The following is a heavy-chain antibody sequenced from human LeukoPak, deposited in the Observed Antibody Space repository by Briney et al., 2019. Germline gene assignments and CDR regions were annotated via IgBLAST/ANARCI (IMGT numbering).Heavy chain of an antibody. Sequence: GGSLRLSCAASGFTFTNAWMTWVRQAPGKGLEWVGRIKMKTDGWTTDYAAPVKGRFTISRDDSKNMLYLQMNSLKTEDTPVYYCTRGNSGWYFDYWGQGTLVTVSS. D-gene: IGHD6-19*01. CDR2: IKMKTDGWTT. CDR3: TRGNSGWYFDY. CDR1: GFTFTNAW. V-gene: IGHV3-15*01. J-gene: IGHJ4*02.